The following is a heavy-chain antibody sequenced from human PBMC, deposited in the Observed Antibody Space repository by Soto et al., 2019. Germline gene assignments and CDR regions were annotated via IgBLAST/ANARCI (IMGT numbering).Heavy chain of an antibody. Sequence: EVQLLESGGGLVQPGGSLRLSCAASGFTFSSYAMSWVRQAPGKGLEWVSAISGSGGSTYYADSVKGRFTISRDNSKNTLYMQMNSLRAEDTAVYYCAKVSSGWHWFDPWGQGTLVTVSS. CDR2: ISGSGGST. CDR1: GFTFSSYA. D-gene: IGHD6-19*01. J-gene: IGHJ5*02. V-gene: IGHV3-23*01. CDR3: AKVSSGWHWFDP.